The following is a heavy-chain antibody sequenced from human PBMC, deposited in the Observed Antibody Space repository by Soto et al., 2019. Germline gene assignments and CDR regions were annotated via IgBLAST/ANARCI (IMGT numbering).Heavy chain of an antibody. CDR2: IYITRSP. D-gene: IGHD2-8*02. CDR1: GDSVGKYY. CDR3: ARGMTPPGAPAWYYFDS. Sequence: QVQLQESGPGLVKPSETLSLTCTVSGDSVGKYYWNWIRQPAGKGLEWIGRIYITRSPNYNPSLKSRVTMSVDTSKNQFSLRLTSVTAADTALYYCARGMTPPGAPAWYYFDSWGQGTLVTVSS. V-gene: IGHV4-4*07. J-gene: IGHJ4*02.